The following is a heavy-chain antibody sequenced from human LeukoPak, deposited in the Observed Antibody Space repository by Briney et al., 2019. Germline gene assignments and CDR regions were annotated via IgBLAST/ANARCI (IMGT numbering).Heavy chain of an antibody. CDR3: AKFSDACTTNCYGIDQYLDY. J-gene: IGHJ4*02. D-gene: IGHD2-2*01. V-gene: IGHV3-23*01. CDR2: VSGSGNNI. Sequence: GGSLRLSCAASGFTFSSYAMSWVRQAPGKGLEWVSVVSGSGNNIYYADSVKGRFTIARDNSKNTVYLQMNSLRAEDTAVYYCAKFSDACTTNCYGIDQYLDYWGQGTLVTVSS. CDR1: GFTFSSYA.